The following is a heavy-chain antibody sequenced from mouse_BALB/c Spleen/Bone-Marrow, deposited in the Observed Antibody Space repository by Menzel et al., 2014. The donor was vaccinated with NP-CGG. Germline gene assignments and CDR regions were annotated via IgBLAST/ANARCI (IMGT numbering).Heavy chain of an antibody. Sequence: QVQLQQSGPELVRPGASVKMSCKASGCTFTSYWTHWVKQRPGQGLEWIGMIDPSNSETRLTQKFRDKATLNVDKSSNTAYMQLSRLTSEDSAVCYCARLDGNYRNSFDSWGYGISLTVSS. V-gene: IGHV1S127*01. CDR2: IDPSNSET. CDR1: GCTFTSYW. CDR3: ARLDGNYRNSFDS. J-gene: IGHJ2*02. D-gene: IGHD2-1*01.